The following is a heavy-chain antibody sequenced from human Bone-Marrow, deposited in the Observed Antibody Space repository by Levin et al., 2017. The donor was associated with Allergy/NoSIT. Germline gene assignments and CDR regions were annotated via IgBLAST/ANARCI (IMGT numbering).Heavy chain of an antibody. Sequence: GESLKISCGVSGFTPDTYWMTWVRQAPGKGLEWVANIKPDGSDKYYLDSLRGRFTISRDDAQKSVYLQMNGLRVEDTAVYYCARLNYYDASGYYLESFDIWGPGTVVTVSS. D-gene: IGHD3-22*01. V-gene: IGHV3-7*01. CDR1: GFTPDTYW. J-gene: IGHJ3*02. CDR2: IKPDGSDK. CDR3: ARLNYYDASGYYLESFDI.